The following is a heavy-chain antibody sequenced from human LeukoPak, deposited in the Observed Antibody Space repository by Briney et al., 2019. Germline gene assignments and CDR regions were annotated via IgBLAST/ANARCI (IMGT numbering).Heavy chain of an antibody. CDR3: ARDVAVAGSFDY. CDR1: GGTFSSYA. Sequence: PGSSVKVSCKASGGTFSSYAISWVRQAPGQGLEWMGRIIPILGIANYAQKFQGRVTITADKSTSTAYMELSSLRSEDTAVYYCARDVAVAGSFDYWGQGTLVTVSS. D-gene: IGHD6-19*01. J-gene: IGHJ4*02. V-gene: IGHV1-69*04. CDR2: IIPILGIA.